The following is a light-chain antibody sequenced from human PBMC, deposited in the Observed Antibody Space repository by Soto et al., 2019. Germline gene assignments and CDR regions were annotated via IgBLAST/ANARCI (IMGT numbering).Light chain of an antibody. CDR1: QTISSW. CDR3: QQYNSYPIT. V-gene: IGKV1-5*03. CDR2: KAS. J-gene: IGKJ4*01. Sequence: DIQMTQSPSTLSASVGDRVTITCRASQTISSWLAWYQQKPGKAPKLLIYKASSLETGDPSRFSGSGSGTEFTLTISSLQPDDVATYYCQQYNSYPITFGGGTKVDIK.